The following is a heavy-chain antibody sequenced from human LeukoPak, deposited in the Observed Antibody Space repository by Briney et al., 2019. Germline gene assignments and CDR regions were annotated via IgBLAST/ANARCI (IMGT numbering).Heavy chain of an antibody. V-gene: IGHV3-53*01. D-gene: IGHD3-16*01. Sequence: PGGSLRLSCAASGFTVSSNYMSWVRQAPGKGLEWVSVIYSGGSTYYADSVKGRFTISRDNSKNTLYLQMNSLRAEDTAGYYCASAYGLKRAFFDYWGQGTLVTFSS. J-gene: IGHJ4*02. CDR3: ASAYGLKRAFFDY. CDR2: IYSGGST. CDR1: GFTVSSNY.